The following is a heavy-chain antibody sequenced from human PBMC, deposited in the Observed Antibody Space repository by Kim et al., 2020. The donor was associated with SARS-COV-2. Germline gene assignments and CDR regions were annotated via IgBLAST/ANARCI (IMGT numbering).Heavy chain of an antibody. CDR2: IFYSGST. CDR1: GGSISSGGYY. D-gene: IGHD3-22*01. V-gene: IGHV4-31*03. Sequence: SETLSLTCTVSGGSISSGGYYWSWIRQHPGKGREWIGYIFYSGSTYYNPSLKSRVTISVDTSKNQFSLKLSSVTAADTAVYYCARVLLDYYDSSGPVPSYYYYYGMDVCGQGATVTVSS. CDR3: ARVLLDYYDSSGPVPSYYYYYGMDV. J-gene: IGHJ6*02.